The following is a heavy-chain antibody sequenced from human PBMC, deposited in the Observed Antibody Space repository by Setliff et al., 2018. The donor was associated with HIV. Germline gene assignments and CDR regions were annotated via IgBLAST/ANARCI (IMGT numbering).Heavy chain of an antibody. D-gene: IGHD3-16*02. J-gene: IGHJ6*03. CDR2: VYYRGGT. V-gene: IGHV4-39*01. CDR1: GGSMSVVSSY. CDR3: AGGAQFQVNVDSRYIDV. Sequence: SETLSLTCAVPGGSMSVVSSYWGWIRQAPGRGLEWIGSVYYRGGTFYSPSLKSRLTISIDTSKNQLFLKLTSVPAAETAVYYCAGGAQFQVNVDSRYIDVWGKGISVTVSS.